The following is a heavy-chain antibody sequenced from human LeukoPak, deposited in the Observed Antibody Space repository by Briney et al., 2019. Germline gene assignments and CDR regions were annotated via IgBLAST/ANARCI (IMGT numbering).Heavy chain of an antibody. V-gene: IGHV6-1*01. J-gene: IGHJ4*02. CDR3: ARGGSIRVTGTTPFDY. CDR1: GDSVSSNSAT. CDR2: TYYRSKWHN. Sequence: SQTLSLTCAISGDSVSSNSATWNWIRQSPSRGLEWLGRTYYRSKWHNDYAASVKSRITFNPDTSKNQFSLQLNSVTPEDTAVYYCARGGSIRVTGTTPFDYWGQGTLVTVSS. D-gene: IGHD1-20*01.